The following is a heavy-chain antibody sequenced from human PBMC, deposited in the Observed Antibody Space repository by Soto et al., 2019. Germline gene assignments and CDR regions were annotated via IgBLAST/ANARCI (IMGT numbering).Heavy chain of an antibody. D-gene: IGHD6-13*01. V-gene: IGHV3-30*18. CDR2: ISYDGSNK. Sequence: PGGSLRLSCAASGFTFSSYGMHWVRQAPGKGLEWVAVISYDGSNKYYADSVKGRFTISRDNSKNTLYLQMNSLRAEDTAVYYCAKDLNLQLVRDDFDIWGQGTMVTVSS. CDR3: AKDLNLQLVRDDFDI. J-gene: IGHJ3*02. CDR1: GFTFSSYG.